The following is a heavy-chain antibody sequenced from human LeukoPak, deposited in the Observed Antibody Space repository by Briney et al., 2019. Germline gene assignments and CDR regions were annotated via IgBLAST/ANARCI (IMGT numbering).Heavy chain of an antibody. V-gene: IGHV4-39*01. D-gene: IGHD2-15*01. Sequence: SGTLSLTCTVSGGSISSSSYYWGWIRQPPGKGLEWIGSIYYSGSTYYNPSLKSRVTISVDTSKNQFSLKLSSVTAADTAVYYCASVVVVAAKDADFDYWGQGTLVTVSS. CDR3: ASVVVVAAKDADFDY. J-gene: IGHJ4*02. CDR2: IYYSGST. CDR1: GGSISSSSYY.